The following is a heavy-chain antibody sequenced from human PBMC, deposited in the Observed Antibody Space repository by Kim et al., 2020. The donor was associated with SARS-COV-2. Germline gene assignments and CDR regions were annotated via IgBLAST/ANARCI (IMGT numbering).Heavy chain of an antibody. V-gene: IGHV4-34*01. CDR3: ASYSWGIVVVPGSGLGAFDI. CDR1: GGSFSGYY. D-gene: IGHD2-2*01. J-gene: IGHJ3*02. CDR2: INHSGST. Sequence: SETLSLTCAVYGGSFSGYYWSWIRQPPGKGLEWIGEINHSGSTNYNPSLKSRVTISVDTSKNQFSLKLSSVTAADTAVYYCASYSWGIVVVPGSGLGAFDIWGQGTMVTVSS.